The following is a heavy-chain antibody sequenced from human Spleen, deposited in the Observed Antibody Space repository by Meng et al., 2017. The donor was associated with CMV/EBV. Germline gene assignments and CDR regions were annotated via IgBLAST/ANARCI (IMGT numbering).Heavy chain of an antibody. CDR1: GYTFTSYY. V-gene: IGHV1-46*01. D-gene: IGHD3-10*01. J-gene: IGHJ6*02. CDR2: INPGGGST. CDR3: ARDPRLYYGSGSYYSYGMDV. Sequence: ASVKVSCKASGYTFTSYYLHWVRQAPGQGLEWMGIINPGGGSTTYAQRFQGRVTMTSDTSTSTVYMELSSLRSEDTAVYYCARDPRLYYGSGSYYSYGMDVWGQGTTVTVSS.